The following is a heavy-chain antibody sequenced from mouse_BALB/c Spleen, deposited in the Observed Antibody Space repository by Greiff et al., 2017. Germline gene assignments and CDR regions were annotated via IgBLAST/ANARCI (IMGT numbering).Heavy chain of an antibody. J-gene: IGHJ3*01. CDR3: ARAEYGNYLFAY. CDR1: GFSLTSYG. CDR2: IWAGGST. D-gene: IGHD2-10*02. Sequence: QVQLQQSGPGLVAPSQSLSITCTVSGFSLTSYGVHWVRQPPGKGLEWLGVIWAGGSTNYNSALMSRLSISKDNSKSQVFLKMNSLQTDDTAMYYCARAEYGNYLFAYWGQGTLVTVSA. V-gene: IGHV2-9*02.